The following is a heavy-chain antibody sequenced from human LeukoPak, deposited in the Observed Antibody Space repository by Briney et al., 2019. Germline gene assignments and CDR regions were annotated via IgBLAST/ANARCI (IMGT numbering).Heavy chain of an antibody. V-gene: IGHV1-69*05. CDR3: ARVFGVRNWFDP. Sequence: SVTVSCKASGGTFSSYAINWVRQAPGQGLEWMGGIIPIFGTANYAQKFQGRVTMTRDTSTSTVYMELSSLRSEDTAVYYCARVFGVRNWFDPWGQGTLVTVSS. J-gene: IGHJ5*02. CDR2: IIPIFGTA. CDR1: GGTFSSYA. D-gene: IGHD3-3*01.